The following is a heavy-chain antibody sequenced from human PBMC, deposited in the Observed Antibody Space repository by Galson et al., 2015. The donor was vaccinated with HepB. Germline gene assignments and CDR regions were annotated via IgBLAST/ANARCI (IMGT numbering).Heavy chain of an antibody. CDR3: AHMGIRGSGSPVFDY. CDR1: GFSLSTSGVG. J-gene: IGHJ4*02. CDR2: IYWDDDK. D-gene: IGHD3-10*01. V-gene: IGHV2-5*02. Sequence: PALVKPTQTLTLTCTFSGFSLSTSGVGVGWIRQPPGKALEWLALIYWDDDKRYSPSLKSRLTITKDTSKNQVVLTMTNMDPVDTATYYCAHMGIRGSGSPVFDYWGQGTLVTVSS.